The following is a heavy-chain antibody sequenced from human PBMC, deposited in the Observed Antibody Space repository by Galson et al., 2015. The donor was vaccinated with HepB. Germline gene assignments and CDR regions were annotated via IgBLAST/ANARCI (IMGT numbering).Heavy chain of an antibody. CDR2: ISAGSSTI. D-gene: IGHD3-3*01. CDR3: ARDSRATFGEPNWFDP. CDR1: GFSFSSYN. Sequence: SLRLSCAASGFSFSSYNMNWVRQVPGKGLEWISYISAGSSTIEYADSVKGRFTISRDNAKNSLFLQMSSLRAEDTAVYYCARDSRATFGEPNWFDPWGQGTLVAVSS. V-gene: IGHV3-48*01. J-gene: IGHJ5*02.